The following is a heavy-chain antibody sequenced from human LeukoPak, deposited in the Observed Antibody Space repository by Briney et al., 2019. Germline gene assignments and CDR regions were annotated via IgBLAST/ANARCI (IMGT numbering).Heavy chain of an antibody. V-gene: IGHV1-18*01. CDR1: GYTFTSYG. J-gene: IGHJ4*02. D-gene: IGHD3-22*01. Sequence: GASVKASCKASGYTFTSYGISWVRQAPGQGLEWMGWISAYNGNTNYAQKLQGRVTMTTDTSTSTAYMELSSLRSEDTAVYYCARAYYDSSGYGGFDYWGQGTLVTVSS. CDR3: ARAYYDSSGYGGFDY. CDR2: ISAYNGNT.